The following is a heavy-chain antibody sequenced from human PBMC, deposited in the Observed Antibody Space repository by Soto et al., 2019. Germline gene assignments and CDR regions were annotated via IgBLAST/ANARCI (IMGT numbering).Heavy chain of an antibody. CDR1: GFTFSSYS. CDR2: ISSSSSYI. V-gene: IGHV3-21*01. CDR3: ARPFTGTGYYYGMDV. J-gene: IGHJ6*02. D-gene: IGHD1-7*01. Sequence: GGSLRLSCAASGFTFSSYSMNWVRQAPGKGLEWVSSISSSSSYIYYADSVKGRFTISRDNAKNSLYLQMNSLRAEDTAVYYCARPFTGTGYYYGMDVWGQGTTVTVSS.